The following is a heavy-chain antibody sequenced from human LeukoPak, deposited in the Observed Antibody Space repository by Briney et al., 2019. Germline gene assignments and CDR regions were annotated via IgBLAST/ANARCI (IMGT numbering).Heavy chain of an antibody. J-gene: IGHJ4*02. Sequence: GGSLRLSCAASGFTFSSYSMNWVRQAPGKGLEWVSSISSSSSYIYYADSVKGRFTISRDNAKNSLYLQMNSLRAEDTAVYYCAKGYGIAARLNFDYWGQGTLVTVSS. CDR1: GFTFSSYS. D-gene: IGHD6-6*01. CDR3: AKGYGIAARLNFDY. V-gene: IGHV3-21*01. CDR2: ISSSSSYI.